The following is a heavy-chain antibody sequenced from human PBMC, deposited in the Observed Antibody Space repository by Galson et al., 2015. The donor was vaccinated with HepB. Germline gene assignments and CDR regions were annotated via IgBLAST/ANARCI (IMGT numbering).Heavy chain of an antibody. CDR2: VSAYNGKT. D-gene: IGHD4-23*01. CDR1: GYTFSNYG. CDR3: ARDRPEIPMTTVVRRFDH. V-gene: IGHV1-18*01. Sequence: SVKVSCKASGYTFSNYGISWVRQAPGQGLEWMGWVSAYNGKTYYAQNLQGRVTMTTDTSTTTAYMELRSLKSGDTAVYYCARDRPEIPMTTVVRRFDHWGQGTLVTVSS. J-gene: IGHJ4*02.